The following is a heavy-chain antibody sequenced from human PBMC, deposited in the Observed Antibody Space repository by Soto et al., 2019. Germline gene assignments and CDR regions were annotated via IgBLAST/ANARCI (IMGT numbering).Heavy chain of an antibody. CDR1: GYTFTSYA. CDR2: INDGNGNT. D-gene: IGHD2-15*01. Sequence: QVQLVQSGAEVQKPGASVKVSCKASGYTFTSYAMHWVRQAPGQRLEWMGWINDGNGNTKYSQKFQGRVTITRDTSASTAYIELSSLRAEDTAVYYCARGSVVVFDPWGQGTLVTVSS. J-gene: IGHJ5*02. CDR3: ARGSVVVFDP. V-gene: IGHV1-3*01.